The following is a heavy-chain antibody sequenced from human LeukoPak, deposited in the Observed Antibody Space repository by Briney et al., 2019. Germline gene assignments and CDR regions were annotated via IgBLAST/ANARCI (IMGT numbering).Heavy chain of an antibody. CDR2: ISGRRDST. J-gene: IGHJ6*03. CDR3: AKDPNFYYCMDV. Sequence: GGSLRLSCAASGFTFSNYWMHWVRQAPGKGLEWVSTISGRRDSTSYADSVKGRFTISRDNSKNTLYLQMNSLRAEDTAVYYCAKDPNFYYCMDVWGKGTTVTISS. V-gene: IGHV3-23*01. CDR1: GFTFSNYW.